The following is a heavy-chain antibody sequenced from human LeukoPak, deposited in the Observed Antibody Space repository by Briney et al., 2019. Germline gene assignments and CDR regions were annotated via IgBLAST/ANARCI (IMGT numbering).Heavy chain of an antibody. CDR2: IYSDSSA. CDR1: GGSFSGYY. D-gene: IGHD3-22*01. V-gene: IGHV3-53*01. CDR3: ARAPRPFDNSDYYFDY. Sequence: ETLSLTCAVYGGSFSGYYWSWVRQAPGKGLEWVSVIYSDSSADYADSVKGRFTISRDDAQNTLYLQMNSLRAGDTAVYYCARAPRPFDNSDYYFDYWGQGSLVTVSS. J-gene: IGHJ4*02.